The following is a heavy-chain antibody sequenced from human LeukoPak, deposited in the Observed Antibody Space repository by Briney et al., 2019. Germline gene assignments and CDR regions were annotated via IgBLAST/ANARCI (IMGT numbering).Heavy chain of an antibody. J-gene: IGHJ5*02. Sequence: ASVKVSCKASGYTFTSYGISWVRQAPGQGLEWMGWINPNSGGTNYAQKFQGRVTMTRDTSISTAYMELSRLKSDDTAVYYCAREPFDILTSYYNEGGSFYDPWGQGTLVTVSS. V-gene: IGHV1-2*02. CDR1: GYTFTSYG. CDR3: AREPFDILTSYYNEGGSFYDP. CDR2: INPNSGGT. D-gene: IGHD3-9*01.